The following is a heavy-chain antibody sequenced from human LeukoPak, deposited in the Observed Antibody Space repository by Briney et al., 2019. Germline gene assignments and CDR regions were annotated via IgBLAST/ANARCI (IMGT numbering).Heavy chain of an antibody. V-gene: IGHV1-18*01. CDR1: GYTFTDFG. J-gene: IGHJ4*02. D-gene: IGHD5-18*01. CDR2: VSTYNGFT. Sequence: ASVKVSCKASGYTFTDFGISWVRQAPGQGLEWIGWVSTYNGFTNYTEKLQGGVTMTTDTSTSTAYMELRSLRSDDTAVYYCARNSGYSYIVDWGQGTLVTVSS. CDR3: ARNSGYSYIVD.